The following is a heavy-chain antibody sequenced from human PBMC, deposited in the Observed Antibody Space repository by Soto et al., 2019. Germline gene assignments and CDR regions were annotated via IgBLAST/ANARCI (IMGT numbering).Heavy chain of an antibody. CDR3: AREEFEAGRGHYGC. Sequence: QVQVVESGGGVVQPGGSLRLSCAASGFTFSTSAMHWVRQAPGKGLEWMAMISYGGNNKYYADSVKGRFTISRDISESKLYLQMNSLRTEDTAVYYCAREEFEAGRGHYGCWGQGTLVSVSS. D-gene: IGHD3-3*01. CDR2: ISYGGNNK. J-gene: IGHJ4*02. CDR1: GFTFSTSA. V-gene: IGHV3-30-3*01.